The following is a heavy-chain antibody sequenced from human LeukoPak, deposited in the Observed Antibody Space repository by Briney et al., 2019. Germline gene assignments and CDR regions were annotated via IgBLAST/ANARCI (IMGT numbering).Heavy chain of an antibody. D-gene: IGHD3-22*01. V-gene: IGHV4-34*01. CDR2: INHSGST. CDR1: PFIFSRYS. CDR3: ARLSTYYDSSAYYYFAFDI. J-gene: IGHJ3*02. Sequence: GSLRLSCAVSPFIFSRYSINWVHQAPGKGLEWIGEINHSGSTNYNPSLRSRVTISVDTSNNQFSLRLSSVTAADTAVYYCARLSTYYDSSAYYYFAFDIWGQGTMVTVSS.